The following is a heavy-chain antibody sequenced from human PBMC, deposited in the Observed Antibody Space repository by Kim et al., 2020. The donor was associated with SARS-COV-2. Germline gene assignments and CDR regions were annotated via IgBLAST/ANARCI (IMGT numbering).Heavy chain of an antibody. CDR3: ARAAGAYTQSYYYYMDV. V-gene: IGHV3-13*01. J-gene: IGHJ6*03. Sequence: VKSRFTISRENAKNSWYLQMNSLRAGDTAVYYCARAAGAYTQSYYYYMDVWGKGTTVTVSS. D-gene: IGHD1-26*01.